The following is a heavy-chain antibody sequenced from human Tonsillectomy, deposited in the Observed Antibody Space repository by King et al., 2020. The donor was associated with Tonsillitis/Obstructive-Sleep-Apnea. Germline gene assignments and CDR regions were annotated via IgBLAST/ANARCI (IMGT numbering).Heavy chain of an antibody. CDR2: FYYSGST. Sequence: VQLQESGPGLVKPSETLSLTCTVSGDSINSYYWIWIRQPPGKGLEWFGYFYYSGSTKYNPSLKSRVTISVDTSKNQLSLKLSAVTAADTAVYYCARATDYASGRFDPWGQGTLVTVSS. D-gene: IGHD3-16*01. V-gene: IGHV4-59*01. CDR3: ARATDYASGRFDP. CDR1: GDSINSYY. J-gene: IGHJ5*02.